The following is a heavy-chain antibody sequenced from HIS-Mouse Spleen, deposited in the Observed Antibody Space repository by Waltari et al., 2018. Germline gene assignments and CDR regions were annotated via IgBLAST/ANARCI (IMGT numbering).Heavy chain of an antibody. D-gene: IGHD6-13*01. J-gene: IGHJ2*01. CDR3: AREIPYSSSWYDWYFDL. CDR2: IYYSGST. CDR1: GGSISSSSYY. Sequence: QLQLQESGPGLVKPSETLSLTCTVSGGSISSSSYYWGWIRQPPGTGLAWIGSIYYSGSTYYNPSLKSRVTISVDTSKNRFSLKLSSVTAADTAVYYCAREIPYSSSWYDWYFDLWGRGTLVTVSS. V-gene: IGHV4-39*07.